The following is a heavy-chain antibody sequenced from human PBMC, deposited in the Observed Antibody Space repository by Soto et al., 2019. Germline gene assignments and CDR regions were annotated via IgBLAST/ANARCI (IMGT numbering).Heavy chain of an antibody. CDR3: ARSRYDILTGYYSFWGDWFDP. V-gene: IGHV1-2*04. CDR1: GYTFTGYY. D-gene: IGHD3-9*01. CDR2: INPNSGGR. J-gene: IGHJ5*02. Sequence: QVQLVQSGAEVKKPGASVKVSCKASGYTFTGYYMHWVRQAPGQGLEWMGWINPNSGGRNYAQKFQGWVTMTRDTSISTAYMQLSRLRSDDTAVYYCARSRYDILTGYYSFWGDWFDPWGQGTLVTVSS.